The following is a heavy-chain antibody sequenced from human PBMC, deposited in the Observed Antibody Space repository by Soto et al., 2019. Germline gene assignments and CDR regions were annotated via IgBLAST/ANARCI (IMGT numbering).Heavy chain of an antibody. J-gene: IGHJ6*02. V-gene: IGHV5-10-1*01. Sequence: PGESLKISCKGSGYSFTSYWISWVRQMPGKGLEWMGRIDPSDSYTNYSPSFQGHVTISADKSISTAYLQWSSLKASDTAMYYCAGGRKYSSSPYYYYGMDVWGQGTTVTVSS. CDR2: IDPSDSYT. D-gene: IGHD6-6*01. CDR1: GYSFTSYW. CDR3: AGGRKYSSSPYYYYGMDV.